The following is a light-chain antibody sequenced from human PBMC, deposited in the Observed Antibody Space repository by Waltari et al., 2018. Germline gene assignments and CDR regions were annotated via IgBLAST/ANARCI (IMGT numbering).Light chain of an antibody. CDR2: GNS. CDR1: SSNIGAGYD. J-gene: IGLJ3*02. V-gene: IGLV1-40*01. CDR3: QSYDSSLSGSWV. Sequence: QSVLTPPPPVSGAPGQRVTISCTGSSSNIGAGYDVPWYQQLPGTAPKLLIYGNSNRPSGVPDRFSGSKSGTSASLAITGLQAEDEADYYCQSYDSSLSGSWVFGGGTKLTVL.